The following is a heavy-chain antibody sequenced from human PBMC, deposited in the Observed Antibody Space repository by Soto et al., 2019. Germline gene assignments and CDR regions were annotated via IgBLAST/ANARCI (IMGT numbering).Heavy chain of an antibody. Sequence: QVQLVESGGGVVQPGRSLRLSCAASGFTFSSYGMHWVRQAPGKGLEWVAVIWYDGSNKYYADSVKGRFTLSRDNSKNPLYLQMNSLRAEDTAVYYCARMVGGVIDYWGQGTLVTGSS. CDR2: IWYDGSNK. CDR3: ARMVGGVIDY. J-gene: IGHJ4*02. D-gene: IGHD2-15*01. CDR1: GFTFSSYG. V-gene: IGHV3-33*01.